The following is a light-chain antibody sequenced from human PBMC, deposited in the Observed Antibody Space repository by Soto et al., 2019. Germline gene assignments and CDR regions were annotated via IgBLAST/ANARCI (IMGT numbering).Light chain of an antibody. J-gene: IGKJ1*01. CDR3: QQRET. Sequence: EMVLTQSPSTLSLSPGERVTLSCRASQSVSSSYLAWYQQKPGQAPRLLIYGASSRATGIPDRFSGSVSGTDFTLTISRLEPEDFAVYYCQQRETFGQGTKVDIK. CDR2: GAS. V-gene: IGKV3-20*01. CDR1: QSVSSSY.